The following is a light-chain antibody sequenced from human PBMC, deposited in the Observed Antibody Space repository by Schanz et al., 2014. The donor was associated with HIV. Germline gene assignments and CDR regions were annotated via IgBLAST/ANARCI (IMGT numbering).Light chain of an antibody. V-gene: IGKV3-11*01. CDR1: QSVSTD. Sequence: EILLTQSPATLSLSPGERATLSCRASQSVSTDLAWYQQKPGQAPRLLIYDASKRATGIPARFSGSGSGTDFTLNINRLEPEDFAVYCCQYFGNSGGTFGGGTKVEIK. J-gene: IGKJ4*01. CDR2: DAS. CDR3: QYFGNSGGT.